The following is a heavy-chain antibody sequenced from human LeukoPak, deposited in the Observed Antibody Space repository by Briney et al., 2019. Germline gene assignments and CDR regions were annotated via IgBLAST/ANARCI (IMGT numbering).Heavy chain of an antibody. Sequence: SETLSLTCAVSGGSISSSNWWSWVRQPPGKGLEWIGEINHSGSTNYNPSLKSRVTISVDTSKNQFSLKLSSVTAADTAVYYCARAPGVGSSSWFYWFDPWGQGTLVTVSS. V-gene: IGHV4-4*02. D-gene: IGHD6-13*01. CDR1: GGSISSSNW. CDR2: INHSGST. J-gene: IGHJ5*02. CDR3: ARAPGVGSSSWFYWFDP.